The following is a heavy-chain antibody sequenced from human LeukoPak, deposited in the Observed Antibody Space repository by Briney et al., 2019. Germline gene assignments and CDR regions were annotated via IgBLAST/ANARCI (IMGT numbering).Heavy chain of an antibody. CDR2: IYHSGST. D-gene: IGHD2-2*01. V-gene: IGHV4-30-2*01. Sequence: PSETLSVTCTVSGGSISGGGYYWSWIRQPPGEGLEWIGYIYHSGSTYYNPSLKSRVTISVDTSKNQFSLKLRSVTAADTAVYYCATPASWENDYWGQGTLVTVSS. J-gene: IGHJ4*02. CDR3: ATPASWENDY. CDR1: GGSISGGGYY.